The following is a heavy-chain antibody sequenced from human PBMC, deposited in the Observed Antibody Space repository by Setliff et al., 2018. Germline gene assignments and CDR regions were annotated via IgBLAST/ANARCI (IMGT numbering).Heavy chain of an antibody. Sequence: SETLSLTCTVSGGSITSGSFYWSWIRQPAGKKLEWIGRIHASGSPDYNPSLKSRVTISRDTSTNQFSLKLSSVTAADTAVYYCARERRIWNDLDYFDYWGQGTLVTVSS. CDR1: GGSITSGSFY. V-gene: IGHV4-61*02. D-gene: IGHD1-1*01. CDR3: ARERRIWNDLDYFDY. CDR2: IHASGSP. J-gene: IGHJ4*02.